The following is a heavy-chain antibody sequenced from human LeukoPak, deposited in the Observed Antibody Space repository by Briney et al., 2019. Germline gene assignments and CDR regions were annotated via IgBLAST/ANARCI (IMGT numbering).Heavy chain of an antibody. Sequence: GSLRLSCAASGFTFSSYGMHWVRQAPGKGLEWVTFIRYDGSNKYYTDSVKGRFTISRDNSYKTLYLQMNSLRAEDTAMYYCARVMRRGNYLDYWGQGTLVTVSS. CDR2: IRYDGSNK. CDR1: GFTFSSYG. D-gene: IGHD2-8*01. J-gene: IGHJ4*02. V-gene: IGHV3-30*02. CDR3: ARVMRRGNYLDY.